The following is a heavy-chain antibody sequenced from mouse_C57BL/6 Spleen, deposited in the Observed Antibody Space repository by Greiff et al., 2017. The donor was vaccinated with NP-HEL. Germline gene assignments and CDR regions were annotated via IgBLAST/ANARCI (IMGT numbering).Heavy chain of an antibody. CDR1: GYTFTSYW. J-gene: IGHJ3*01. V-gene: IGHV1-64*01. CDR2: IHPNSGST. CDR3: ARSGSAWFAY. Sequence: PLQQPGAELVKPGASVKLSCKASGYTFTSYWMHWVKQRPGQGLEWIGMIHPNSGSTNYNEKFKSKATLTVDKSSSTAYMQLSSLTSEDSAVYYCARSGSAWFAYWGQGTMVTVSA.